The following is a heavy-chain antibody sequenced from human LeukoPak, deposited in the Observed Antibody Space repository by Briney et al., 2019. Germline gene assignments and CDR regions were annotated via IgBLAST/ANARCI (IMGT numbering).Heavy chain of an antibody. CDR3: ARDPPAVLIDTYG. V-gene: IGHV3-66*01. CDR1: GFIVTNNY. CDR2: VYSGGGT. J-gene: IGHJ4*02. D-gene: IGHD2-8*01. Sequence: GGSLRLSCTASGFIVTNNYIIWVRQAPGKGLEWVSLVYSGGGTYYADSVKGRFTISRDNSKNMVYLQMNSLRAEDTAMYYCARDPPAVLIDTYGWGQGTLVTVSS.